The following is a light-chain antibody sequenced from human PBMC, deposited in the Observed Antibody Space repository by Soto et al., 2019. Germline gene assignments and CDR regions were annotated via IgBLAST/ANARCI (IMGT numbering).Light chain of an antibody. Sequence: ETVLTQSPGTLSLSPGERATLSCRASQSISSGYLAWYQQRPGQAPRLLISGASNSATGIPDRFSGSGSWTDFTLTISRLEPEDFAVYYCQQYGGSPLVTFGGGTKVEIK. CDR2: GAS. CDR3: QQYGGSPLVT. V-gene: IGKV3-20*01. CDR1: QSISSGY. J-gene: IGKJ4*01.